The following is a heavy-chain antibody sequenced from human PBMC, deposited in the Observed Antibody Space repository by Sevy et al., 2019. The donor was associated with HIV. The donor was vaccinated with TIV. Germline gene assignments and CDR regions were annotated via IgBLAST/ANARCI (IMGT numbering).Heavy chain of an antibody. CDR3: AKDYYAGSGYYPQGAFDI. CDR2: ISSRSTFT. CDR1: GFTFSSYS. Sequence: GGSLRLSCAASGFTFSSYSMNWVRQAPGKGLEWVSSISSRSTFTYYADSLKGRFTISRDNSKNTLYLQMNSLRAEDTAVYYCAKDYYAGSGYYPQGAFDIWGQGTMVTVSS. J-gene: IGHJ3*02. D-gene: IGHD3-22*01. V-gene: IGHV3-21*04.